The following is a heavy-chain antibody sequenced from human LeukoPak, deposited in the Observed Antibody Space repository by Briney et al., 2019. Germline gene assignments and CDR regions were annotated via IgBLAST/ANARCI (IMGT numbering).Heavy chain of an antibody. Sequence: GGSLRLSCAASGFTFSSYGMHWVRQAPGKGLEWVAVVSYEGSTKFYLDSVKGRFTISRDNSKSTLDLQMNSLRAEDTAVYYCAKEGSPMVASTLDVWGQGTTVTVSS. D-gene: IGHD4/OR15-4a*01. CDR1: GFTFSSYG. V-gene: IGHV3-30*18. CDR2: VSYEGSTK. J-gene: IGHJ6*02. CDR3: AKEGSPMVASTLDV.